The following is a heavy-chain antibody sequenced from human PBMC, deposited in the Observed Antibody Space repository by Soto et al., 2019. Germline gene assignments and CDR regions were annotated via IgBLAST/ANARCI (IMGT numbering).Heavy chain of an antibody. D-gene: IGHD3-16*01. CDR3: AVGGPYYFDY. CDR2: IYYSGST. J-gene: IGHJ4*02. Sequence: SETLSLTCTVSGGSISSGGYYWSWIRQHPGKGLEWIGYIYYSGSTYYNPSLKSRVTISVDTSKNQFSLKLSSVTAADTAVYYCAVGGPYYFDYWGQGTLVTVSS. CDR1: GGSISSGGYY. V-gene: IGHV4-31*03.